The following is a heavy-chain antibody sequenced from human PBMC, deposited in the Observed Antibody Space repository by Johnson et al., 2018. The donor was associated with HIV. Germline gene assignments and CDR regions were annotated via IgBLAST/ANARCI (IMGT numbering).Heavy chain of an antibody. Sequence: VQLVESGGGLVQPGGSLRLSCGASGFTFSRYWMHWVRQVPGKGLVWVSRINSDGSNTDFADSVKGRFTVSRDNAKNTLYLQMNSLRAEDTAVYCCARDGRLWFGEQLADAFDIWGPGTMVTVSS. V-gene: IGHV3-74*01. D-gene: IGHD3-10*01. CDR1: GFTFSRYW. CDR2: INSDGSNT. J-gene: IGHJ3*02. CDR3: ARDGRLWFGEQLADAFDI.